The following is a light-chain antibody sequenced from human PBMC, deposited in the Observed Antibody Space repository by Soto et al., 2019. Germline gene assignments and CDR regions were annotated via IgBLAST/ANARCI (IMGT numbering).Light chain of an antibody. Sequence: DIQMTQSPSTLSASVGDRFTVTCRASQSITSRLAWYQQKPGKAPMLLIYDASSLESGVPSRFSGSGSGTEFTLTISSLQPDDFAIYYCQQYNSYSGTFGQGTKVDIK. V-gene: IGKV1-5*01. CDR3: QQYNSYSGT. J-gene: IGKJ1*01. CDR2: DAS. CDR1: QSITSR.